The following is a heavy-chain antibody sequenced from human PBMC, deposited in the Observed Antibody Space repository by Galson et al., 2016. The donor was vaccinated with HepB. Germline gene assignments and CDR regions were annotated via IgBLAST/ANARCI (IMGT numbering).Heavy chain of an antibody. V-gene: IGHV3-49*03. Sequence: SLRLSCAASGFIFGDYAMNWFRQAPGKGLEWVGFIRNKTYGGTKEYAASVKGRFTISRDESKSIAYVQMEGLKTEDTAVCYCTRGGGFRCSRRACYLDHPSCFDYWGQGTLVRGSS. CDR1: GFIFGDYA. CDR2: IRNKTYGGTK. D-gene: IGHD2-21*02. J-gene: IGHJ4*02. CDR3: TRGGGFRCSRRACYLDHPSCFDY.